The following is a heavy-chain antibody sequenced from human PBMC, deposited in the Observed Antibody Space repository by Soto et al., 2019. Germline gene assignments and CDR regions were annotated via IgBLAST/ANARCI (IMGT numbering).Heavy chain of an antibody. Sequence: QMHLVQSGPEVKRPGTSVRVSCKASGFAFSTSTIQWVRQTRGQRLEWIGWIVVANGNTNFAQDFRQRFSVSRDMSTTTVFMVMGGLTSDDTAIYYCAAASTGYTFGFDLWGQGTLVTVPS. CDR1: GFAFSTST. J-gene: IGHJ4*02. V-gene: IGHV1-58*02. D-gene: IGHD5-18*01. CDR2: IVVANGNT. CDR3: AAASTGYTFGFDL.